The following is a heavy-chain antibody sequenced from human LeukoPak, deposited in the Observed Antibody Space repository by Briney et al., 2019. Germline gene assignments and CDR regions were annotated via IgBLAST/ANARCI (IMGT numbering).Heavy chain of an antibody. CDR2: IYYSGST. D-gene: IGHD3-10*01. CDR3: AVVWFGELLPRYFDY. J-gene: IGHJ4*02. V-gene: IGHV4-39*01. Sequence: PSETLSLTCTVSGGSISSSSYYWGWIRQPPGKGLAWIGSIYYSGSTYYNPSLKSRVTISVDTSKNQFSLKLSSVTAADTAVYYCAVVWFGELLPRYFDYWGQGTLVTVSS. CDR1: GGSISSSSYY.